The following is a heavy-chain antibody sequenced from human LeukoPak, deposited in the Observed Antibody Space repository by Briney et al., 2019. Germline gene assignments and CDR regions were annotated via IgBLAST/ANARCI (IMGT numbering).Heavy chain of an antibody. V-gene: IGHV1-8*01. J-gene: IGHJ4*02. D-gene: IGHD4-23*01. CDR1: GHTFRSYE. CDR2: IHPNSGRT. CDR3: ARGHYGGNRYFDI. Sequence: ASVKVSCKASGHTFRSYEINWVRQAPGQGLEWVGWIHPNSGRTGYAQKFQGRVTMTRDISTETAFMELSSLKFDDTAIFYCARGHYGGNRYFDIWGQGTLVTVSS.